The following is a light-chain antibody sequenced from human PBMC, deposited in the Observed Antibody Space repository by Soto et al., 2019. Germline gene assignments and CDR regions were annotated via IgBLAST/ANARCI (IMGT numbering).Light chain of an antibody. CDR2: LNSDGSH. CDR1: SGHSSYA. V-gene: IGLV4-69*01. Sequence: QLVLTQSPSASASLGASVKLTCTLSSGHSSYAIAWHQQQPENGPRYLMKLNSDGSHSKGDGIPDRFSGSSSGAERYLTISSLQSEDEADYYCQTWGTGGFGGGTKLTVL. J-gene: IGLJ3*02. CDR3: QTWGTGG.